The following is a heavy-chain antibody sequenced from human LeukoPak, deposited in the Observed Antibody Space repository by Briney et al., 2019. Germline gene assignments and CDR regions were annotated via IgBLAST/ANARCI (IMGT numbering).Heavy chain of an antibody. CDR3: TRRGWEVATNFDY. J-gene: IGHJ4*02. Sequence: NPGGSLRLSCAASGFTFSDYYMSWFRQAPGKGLEWVGFIRSKAYGGTTEYAASVKGRFTISRDDSKSIAYLQMNSLKTEDTAVYYCTRRGWEVATNFDYWGRGTLVTVSS. V-gene: IGHV3-49*05. CDR1: GFTFSDYY. CDR2: IRSKAYGGTT. D-gene: IGHD5-24*01.